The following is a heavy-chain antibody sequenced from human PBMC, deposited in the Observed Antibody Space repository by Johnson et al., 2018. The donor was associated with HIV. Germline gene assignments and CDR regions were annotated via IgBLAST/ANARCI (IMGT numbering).Heavy chain of an antibody. CDR2: ILYRGSNK. Sequence: QEKLVESGGGVVQPGKSLTLSCVVSGLSFSNFGIHWVRQAPGKGPEWVAVILYRGSNKYYADSVKGRFTISRDNSKNTLYLQMNSLRAEDTAVYYCAYPREGSSWSNDAFDIWGQGTMVTVSS. CDR1: GLSFSNFG. V-gene: IGHV3-30*03. CDR3: AYPREGSSWSNDAFDI. D-gene: IGHD6-13*01. J-gene: IGHJ3*02.